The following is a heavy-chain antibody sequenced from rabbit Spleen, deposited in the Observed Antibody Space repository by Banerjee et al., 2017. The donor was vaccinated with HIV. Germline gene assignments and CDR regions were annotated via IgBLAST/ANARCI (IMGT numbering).Heavy chain of an antibody. Sequence: QEQLEESGGDLVKPEGSLTLTCTASGFSFSSNAMCWVRQAPGKGLEWIACIYGGSTWYASWAKGRFTISKTSSTTVTLQMTSLTAVDTATYFCARDGLGRTGGVYSLWGPGTLVTVS. V-gene: IGHV1S45*01. CDR2: IYGGST. CDR3: ARDGLGRTGGVYSL. J-gene: IGHJ4*01. CDR1: GFSFSSNA. D-gene: IGHD7-1*01.